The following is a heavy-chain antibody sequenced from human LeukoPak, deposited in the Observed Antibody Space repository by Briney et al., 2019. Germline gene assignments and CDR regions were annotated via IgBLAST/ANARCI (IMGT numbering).Heavy chain of an antibody. J-gene: IGHJ4*02. V-gene: IGHV4-39*07. CDR2: IYYSGST. D-gene: IGHD6-19*01. CDR3: ARAVLPGIAVAGYPY. CDR1: GGSISSSSYY. Sequence: SETLSLTCTVSGGSISSSSYYWGWIRQPPGKGLEWIGSIYYSGSTYYNPSLKSRVTISVDTSKNQFSLKLSSVTAADTAVYYCARAVLPGIAVAGYPYWGQGTLVTVSS.